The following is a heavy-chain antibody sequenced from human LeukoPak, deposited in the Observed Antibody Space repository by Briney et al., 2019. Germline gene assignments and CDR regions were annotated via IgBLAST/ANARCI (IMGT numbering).Heavy chain of an antibody. CDR1: GFTFSSYR. CDR3: ARENVLLWFGELSVFDY. V-gene: IGHV3-7*01. J-gene: IGHJ4*02. CDR2: IKQDGSEK. Sequence: PGGSLRLSCAASGFTFSSYRMSWVRQAPGKGLEWVANIKQDGSEKYYVDSVKGRFTISRDNAKNSLYLQMNSLRAEDTAVYYCARENVLLWFGELSVFDYWGQGTLVTVSS. D-gene: IGHD3-10*01.